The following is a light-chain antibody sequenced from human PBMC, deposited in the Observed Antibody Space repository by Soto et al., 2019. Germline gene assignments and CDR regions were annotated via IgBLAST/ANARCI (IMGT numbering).Light chain of an antibody. CDR2: DAS. CDR1: QGIGTW. CDR3: QQANSFPLT. V-gene: IGKV1D-12*01. J-gene: IGKJ4*01. Sequence: DIPISQSPSPLSASVVDNVTITCRASQGIGTWLAWYQQKPGRAPKLLIYDASNLQSGVPSRFSGSGSGTDFTLTITSLQPEDFATYYCQQANSFPLTFGGGTKVDIK.